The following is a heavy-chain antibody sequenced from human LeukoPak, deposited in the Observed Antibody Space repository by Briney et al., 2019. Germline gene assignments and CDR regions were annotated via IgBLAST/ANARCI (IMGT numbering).Heavy chain of an antibody. CDR2: IYTSGST. D-gene: IGHD2-2*01. V-gene: IGHV4-61*02. CDR1: GGSISSGSYY. CDR3: ARDHGSRFLGYCSSTSCSGAFDI. Sequence: PSETLSLTCTVSGGSISSGSYYWSWIRQPAGKGLEWIGRIYTSGSTNYNPSLKSRVTISVDTSKNQFSLKLSSVTAADTAVYYCARDHGSRFLGYCSSTSCSGAFDIWGQGTMVTVSS. J-gene: IGHJ3*02.